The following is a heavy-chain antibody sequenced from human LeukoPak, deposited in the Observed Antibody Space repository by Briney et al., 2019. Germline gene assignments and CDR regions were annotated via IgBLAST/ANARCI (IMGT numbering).Heavy chain of an antibody. CDR2: MNPNSGNT. CDR1: GYTFTSYA. Sequence: GASVKVSCKASGYTFTSYAMNWVRQAPGQGLEWMGWMNPNSGNTGYAQKFQGRVTITRNTSISTAYMELSSLRSEDTAVYYCARAPKGYDILTGPYPMDVWGKGTTVTVSS. D-gene: IGHD3-9*01. V-gene: IGHV1-8*03. J-gene: IGHJ6*03. CDR3: ARAPKGYDILTGPYPMDV.